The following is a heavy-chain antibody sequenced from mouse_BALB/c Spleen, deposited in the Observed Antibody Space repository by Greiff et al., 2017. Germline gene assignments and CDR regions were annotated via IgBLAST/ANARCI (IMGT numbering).Heavy chain of an antibody. V-gene: IGHV5-4*02. CDR3: ARNAMDYFDY. D-gene: IGHD1-1*02. CDR2: ISDGGSYT. Sequence: EVKLVESGGGLVKPGGSLKLSCAASGFTFSDYYMYWVRQTPEKRLEWVATISDGGSYTYYPDSVKGRFTISRDNAKNNLYLQMSSLKSEDTAMYYCARNAMDYFDYWGQGTTLTVSS. J-gene: IGHJ2*01. CDR1: GFTFSDYY.